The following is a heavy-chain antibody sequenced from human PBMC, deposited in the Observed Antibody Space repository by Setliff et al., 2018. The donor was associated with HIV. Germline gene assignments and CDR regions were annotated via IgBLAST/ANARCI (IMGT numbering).Heavy chain of an antibody. V-gene: IGHV3-7*01. CDR2: VTPDGGDK. CDR1: GFMFGVDW. J-gene: IGHJ4*02. CDR3: VRDLARVIAH. D-gene: IGHD2-21*01. Sequence: HPGGSLRLSCAASGFMFGVDWMSWVRQTPGKGLEWAASVTPDGGDKYYANSMRGRFTISRDNGKNAVYLQMNSLTAEDTALYYCVRDLARVIAHWGQGTLVTVSS.